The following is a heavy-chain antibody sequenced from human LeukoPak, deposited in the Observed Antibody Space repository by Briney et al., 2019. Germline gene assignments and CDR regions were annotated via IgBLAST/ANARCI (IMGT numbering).Heavy chain of an antibody. Sequence: SETLSLTCTVSGGSISSYYWSWIRQPPGKGLEWIGYIYYSGSTNYNPSLKSRVTISVDTSKNQFSLKLSSVTAAYTAVYYCARAPRVRWLQPYFDYWGQGTLVTASS. D-gene: IGHD5-24*01. J-gene: IGHJ4*02. CDR2: IYYSGST. CDR3: ARAPRVRWLQPYFDY. CDR1: GGSISSYY. V-gene: IGHV4-59*01.